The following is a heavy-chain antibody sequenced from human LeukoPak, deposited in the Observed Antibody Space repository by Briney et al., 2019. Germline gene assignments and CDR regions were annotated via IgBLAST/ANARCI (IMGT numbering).Heavy chain of an antibody. Sequence: GGSLRLSCAASGFTFSICAMHGVPQAPGKGLEWVAVISNDAYNKYYADSVKGRFTISRDNSKNTLYLQMNCLRAEDTAVYYSARGGNLPWYYYDSSGYLTYYWGQGTLVTVSS. V-gene: IGHV3-30-3*01. CDR2: ISNDAYNK. CDR1: GFTFSICA. J-gene: IGHJ4*02. CDR3: ARGGNLPWYYYDSSGYLTYY. D-gene: IGHD3-22*01.